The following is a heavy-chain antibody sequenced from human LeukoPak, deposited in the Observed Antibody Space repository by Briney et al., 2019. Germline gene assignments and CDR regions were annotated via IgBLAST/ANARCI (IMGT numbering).Heavy chain of an antibody. V-gene: IGHV4-34*01. D-gene: IGHD6-6*01. Sequence: TSETLSLTCAVYGVSFSGYYWSWIRQPPGKGLEWIGEINHSGSTNYNPSLKSRVTISVDTSKNQFSLKLSSVTAADTAVYYCARLRIADRFDYWGQGTLVTVSS. CDR3: ARLRIADRFDY. J-gene: IGHJ4*02. CDR2: INHSGST. CDR1: GVSFSGYY.